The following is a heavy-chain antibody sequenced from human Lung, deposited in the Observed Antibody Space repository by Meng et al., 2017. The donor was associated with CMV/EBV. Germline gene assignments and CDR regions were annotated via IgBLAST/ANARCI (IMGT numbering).Heavy chain of an antibody. J-gene: IGHJ6*02. Sequence: GGSLRLXCKGSQHSFTNFWIGWVRQMPGKGLEWVGIISPSDSTTKYSPSFQGHVTITADMSITTAYLQWTSLKTSDSAMFYCVRLTGWYGREGFYYKGMDVWGQGTXVTVSS. CDR2: ISPSDSTT. CDR1: QHSFTNFW. D-gene: IGHD2-15*01. CDR3: VRLTGWYGREGFYYKGMDV. V-gene: IGHV5-51*01.